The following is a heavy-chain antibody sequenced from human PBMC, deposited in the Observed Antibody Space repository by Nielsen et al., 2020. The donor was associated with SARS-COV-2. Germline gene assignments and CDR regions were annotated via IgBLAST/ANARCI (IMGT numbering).Heavy chain of an antibody. J-gene: IGHJ4*02. CDR2: IYTLGPT. CDR1: GFNVSNTF. Sequence: GESLKISCAAFGFNVSNTFMTWVRQAPGKGLEWVSIIYTLGPTFYADFVKGRFTISRLTSKNTLYLQLNSLTSDDTAVYYCARGGGLSRYYFDFWGRGTQVTVSS. V-gene: IGHV3-53*04. CDR3: ARGGGLSRYYFDF. D-gene: IGHD6-25*01.